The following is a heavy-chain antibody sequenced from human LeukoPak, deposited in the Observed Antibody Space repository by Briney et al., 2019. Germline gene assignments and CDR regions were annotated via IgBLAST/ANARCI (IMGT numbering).Heavy chain of an antibody. Sequence: TLSLTCTVSGGSISGHYWSWIRQPPGKALEWLARIDWDDDKYYSTSLKTRLTISKDTSKNQVVLTMTNMDPVDTATYYCARLVTPDWFDPWGQGTLVTVSS. CDR1: GGSISGHY. CDR3: ARLVTPDWFDP. V-gene: IGHV2-70*11. J-gene: IGHJ5*02. CDR2: IDWDDDK. D-gene: IGHD2-15*01.